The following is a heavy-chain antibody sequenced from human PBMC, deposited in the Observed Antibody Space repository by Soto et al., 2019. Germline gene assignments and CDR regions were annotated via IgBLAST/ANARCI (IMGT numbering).Heavy chain of an antibody. CDR3: TTDRGQWLVLGYYGMDV. Sequence: GGSLRLSCAASGFTFSNAWMSWVRQAPGKGLEWVGRIKSKTDGGTTDYAAPVKGRFTISRDDSKNTLYLQMNSLKTEDTAVYYCTTDRGQWLVLGYYGMDVWGQGTTVTVSS. V-gene: IGHV3-15*01. CDR1: GFTFSNAW. J-gene: IGHJ6*02. CDR2: IKSKTDGGTT. D-gene: IGHD6-19*01.